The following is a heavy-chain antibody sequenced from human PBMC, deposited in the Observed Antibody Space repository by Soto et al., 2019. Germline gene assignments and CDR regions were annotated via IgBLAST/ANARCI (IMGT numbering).Heavy chain of an antibody. D-gene: IGHD3-9*01. Sequence: SETLSLTCAVYGGSFNDYYWSWVRQPPGKGLEWIGEINHSGTTNYNPSLKSRVTISQDTSRFQFSLSLTSVTAADTAVYYCAVIYIYRFARLCFHYWGHGTLVTVSS. V-gene: IGHV4-34*01. CDR2: INHSGTT. CDR3: AVIYIYRFARLCFHY. J-gene: IGHJ4*03. CDR1: GGSFNDYY.